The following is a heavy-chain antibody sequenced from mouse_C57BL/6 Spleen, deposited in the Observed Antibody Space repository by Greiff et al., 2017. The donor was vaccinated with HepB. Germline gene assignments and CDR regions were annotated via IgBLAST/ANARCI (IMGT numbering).Heavy chain of an antibody. Sequence: VKLMESGAELVRPGASVTLSCKASGYTFTDYEMHWVKQTPVHGLEWIGAIDPETGGTAYNQKFKGKAILTADKSSSTAYMELRSLTSEDSAVYYCTRGGPWGQGTSVTVSS. CDR3: TRGGP. CDR2: IDPETGGT. CDR1: GYTFTDYE. J-gene: IGHJ4*01. V-gene: IGHV1-15*01.